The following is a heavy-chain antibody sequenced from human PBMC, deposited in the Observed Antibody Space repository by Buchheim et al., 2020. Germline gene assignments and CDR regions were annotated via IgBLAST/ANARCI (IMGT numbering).Heavy chain of an antibody. CDR1: DGSFSTYY. V-gene: IGHV4-59*12. Sequence: QVQLQESGPGLVKPSETLSLTCTVSDGSFSTYYWGWVRQPPGKGLEWIGYIHWTGSANYNPSLKTRVTLSIHTSKTPFSLRLGSVTAADTAVYYCTRTIALPQFGMDVWGQGTT. CDR2: IHWTGSA. CDR3: TRTIALPQFGMDV. J-gene: IGHJ6*02. D-gene: IGHD5-24*01.